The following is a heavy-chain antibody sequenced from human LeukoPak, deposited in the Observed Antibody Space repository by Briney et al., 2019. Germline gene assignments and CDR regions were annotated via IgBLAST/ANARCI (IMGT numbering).Heavy chain of an antibody. D-gene: IGHD5-18*01. CDR2: IKQDGSEK. Sequence: GGSLRLSCAASGFTFSSYWMSWVRQAPGKGLEWVANIKQDGSEKYYVDSVKGRFTISRDNAKNSLYLQMNSLRAEDTAVYYCARDLSGYSYGSPVDYWGQGTLVTVSS. J-gene: IGHJ4*02. CDR1: GFTFSSYW. V-gene: IGHV3-7*01. CDR3: ARDLSGYSYGSPVDY.